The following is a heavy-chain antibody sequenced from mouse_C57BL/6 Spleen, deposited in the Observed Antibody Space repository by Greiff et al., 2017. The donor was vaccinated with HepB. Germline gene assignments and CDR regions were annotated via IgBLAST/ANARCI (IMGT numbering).Heavy chain of an antibody. Sequence: EVKLQESGPGLAKPSQTLSLTCSVTGYSITSDYWNWIRKFPGNKLEYMGYISYSGSTYYNPSLKSRISITRDTSKNQYYLQLNSVTTEDTATYYCARGENYYYGSSSPHWYFDVWGTGTTVTVSS. CDR2: ISYSGST. D-gene: IGHD1-1*01. CDR1: GYSITSDY. V-gene: IGHV3-8*01. J-gene: IGHJ1*03. CDR3: ARGENYYYGSSSPHWYFDV.